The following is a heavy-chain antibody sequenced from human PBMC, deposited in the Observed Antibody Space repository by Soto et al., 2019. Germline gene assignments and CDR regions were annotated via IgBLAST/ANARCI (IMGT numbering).Heavy chain of an antibody. V-gene: IGHV4-30-4*01. J-gene: IGHJ4*02. Sequence: QVQLQESGPGLVKPSQTLSLTCTVSGDSITSVDYYWSWIRQPPGKGLESIGYIHHSGSTYYNPSLKSRVSMSVDTSNNQFSLRLSSVTATDTAVYFCARLDYGDYFADYWGQGTLVTVSS. CDR2: IHHSGST. CDR3: ARLDYGDYFADY. D-gene: IGHD4-17*01. CDR1: GDSITSVDYY.